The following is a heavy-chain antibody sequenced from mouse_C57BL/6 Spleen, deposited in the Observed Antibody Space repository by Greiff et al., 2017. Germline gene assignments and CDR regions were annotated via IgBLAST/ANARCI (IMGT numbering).Heavy chain of an antibody. CDR2: ISDGGSYT. CDR1: GFTFSSYA. CDR3: AREGLTETFHFDY. V-gene: IGHV5-4*01. D-gene: IGHD4-1*01. J-gene: IGHJ2*01. Sequence: EVKLVESGGGLVKPGGSLKLSCAASGFTFSSYAMSWVRQTPEQRLEWVATISDGGSYTYYPDNVKGRFTISRDNAKNNRYLQMSHLKSEDTAMYYCAREGLTETFHFDYWGQGTTLTVSS.